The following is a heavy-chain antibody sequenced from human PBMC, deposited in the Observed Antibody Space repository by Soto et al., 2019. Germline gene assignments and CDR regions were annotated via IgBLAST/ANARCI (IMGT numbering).Heavy chain of an antibody. CDR2: IIPIFGTA. V-gene: IGHV1-69*01. CDR3: ARGSNEILGYCSGGSCFSLFDY. J-gene: IGHJ4*02. D-gene: IGHD2-15*01. Sequence: QVQLVQSGAEVKKPGSSVKVSCKASGGTFSSYAISWVRQAPGQGLEWMGGIIPIFGTANYAQKFQGRVTITADESTSTAYMELSSLRSEDTAVYYCARGSNEILGYCSGGSCFSLFDYWGQGTLVTVSS. CDR1: GGTFSSYA.